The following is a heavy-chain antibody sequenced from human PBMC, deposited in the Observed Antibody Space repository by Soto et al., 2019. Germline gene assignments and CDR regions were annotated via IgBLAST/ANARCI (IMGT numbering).Heavy chain of an antibody. CDR1: GFTFSSYG. CDR3: ARSGGLLRPLDYYYYGMDV. D-gene: IGHD1-26*01. CDR2: IWYDGSNK. V-gene: IGHV3-33*01. Sequence: QVQLVESGGGVVQPGRSLRLSCAASGFTFSSYGMHWVRQAPGKGLEWVAVIWYDGSNKYYADSVKGRFTISRDNSKNTLYLQMNSRRAEDTAVYYCARSGGLLRPLDYYYYGMDVWGPGTTVTVSS. J-gene: IGHJ6*02.